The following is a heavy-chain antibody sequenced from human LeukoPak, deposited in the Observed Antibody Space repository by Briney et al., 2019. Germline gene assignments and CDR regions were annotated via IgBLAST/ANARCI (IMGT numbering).Heavy chain of an antibody. Sequence: GGSLRLSCAASGFTFDDYGMSWVRQAPRKGLEWVSGINWNGGSTGYADSVKGRFTISRDNAKNSLYLQMNSLRAEDTALYYCARARRRAYYYDSSGYYGDYWGQGTLVTVSS. J-gene: IGHJ4*02. V-gene: IGHV3-20*04. D-gene: IGHD3-22*01. CDR3: ARARRRAYYYDSSGYYGDY. CDR1: GFTFDDYG. CDR2: INWNGGST.